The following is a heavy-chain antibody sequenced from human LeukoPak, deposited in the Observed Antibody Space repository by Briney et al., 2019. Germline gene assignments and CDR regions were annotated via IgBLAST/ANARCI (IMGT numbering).Heavy chain of an antibody. J-gene: IGHJ4*02. CDR2: TSYDGNNK. D-gene: IGHD3-10*01. CDR3: AREGGSGSYFDY. V-gene: IGHV3-30*04. CDR1: GFTFSTYA. Sequence: GGSLRLSCAASGFTFSTYAMHWVRQAPGKGLGWVAVTSYDGNNKYYADSVKGRFSISRDNSKNTLYLQMNSLRAEDTAVYYCAREGGSGSYFDYWGQGTLVTVSS.